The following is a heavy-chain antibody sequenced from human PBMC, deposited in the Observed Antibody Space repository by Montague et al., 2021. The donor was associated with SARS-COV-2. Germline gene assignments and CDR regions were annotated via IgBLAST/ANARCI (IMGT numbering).Heavy chain of an antibody. CDR1: GGSISSSSYY. Sequence: SETLSLTCTVSGGSISSSSYYWGWIRQPPGKGLEWIGYIDYSGSTNYXXXLKSRVTISVDTSKNQFSLKLSSVTAADTAVYYCARGSGWMGNAFDIWGQGTMVTVSS. J-gene: IGHJ3*02. D-gene: IGHD6-19*01. CDR2: IDYSGST. CDR3: ARGSGWMGNAFDI. V-gene: IGHV4-61*05.